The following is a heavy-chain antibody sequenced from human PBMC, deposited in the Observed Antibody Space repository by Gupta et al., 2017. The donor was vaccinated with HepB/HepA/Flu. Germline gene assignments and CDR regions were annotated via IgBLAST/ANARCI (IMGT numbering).Heavy chain of an antibody. Sequence: EVQLVESGGGLVQPGGSLRLYCAASGFTFSGYWMHWVRQAPGKGLVWVSRINGDGSSTAYADAVKGRFTISRDNAKNTVPLQMKSMRAEDTAVNYFVRDGGGAAPDFAYWGQGSLVTVYS. CDR3: VRDGGGAAPDFAY. J-gene: IGHJ4*02. V-gene: IGHV3-74*01. CDR1: GFTFSGYW. D-gene: IGHD1-26*01. CDR2: INGDGSST.